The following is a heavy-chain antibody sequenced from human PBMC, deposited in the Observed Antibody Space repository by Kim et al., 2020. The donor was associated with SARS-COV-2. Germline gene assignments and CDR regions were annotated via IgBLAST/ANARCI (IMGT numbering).Heavy chain of an antibody. CDR2: IYSGGNT. CDR3: ATVVFYYAAGYCQN. J-gene: IGHJ1*01. D-gene: IGHD3-10*01. V-gene: IGHV3-53*01. CDR1: GYTVTYSY. Sequence: GGSLRLSCAASGYTVTYSYMGWVRQAPGKGLEWVSFIYSGGNTIYSDSVKGRLIISRDHAKNTLYLQMNSRRAEDTAVYYCATVVFYYAAGYCQNWGEGTLVSVSS.